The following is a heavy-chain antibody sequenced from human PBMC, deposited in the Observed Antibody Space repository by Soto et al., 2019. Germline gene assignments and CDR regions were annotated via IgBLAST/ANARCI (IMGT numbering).Heavy chain of an antibody. Sequence: QVQLVQSGAEVKKPGSSVRVSCRSSGDTFSSYMVNWLRLAPGRGLEWMDRVIPVLTTTDYAQNFRGRVTSSADSSTNTVYVDLRSLRSDDTAVYYCARRRYCGYDYYPQHYYGMDVWGEGALVTVAS. CDR3: ARRRYCGYDYYPQHYYGMDV. CDR2: VIPVLTTT. CDR1: GDTFSSYM. D-gene: IGHD5-12*01. J-gene: IGHJ6*04. V-gene: IGHV1-69*08.